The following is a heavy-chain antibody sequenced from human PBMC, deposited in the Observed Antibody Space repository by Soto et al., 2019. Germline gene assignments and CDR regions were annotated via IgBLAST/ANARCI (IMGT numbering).Heavy chain of an antibody. Sequence: SDTLSLTCTVSCGSISSSSYYWVLVRQPPWKGLEWIGGIYYSVSTYYSPSLKSRVTISVDTSKNQFSLKLSSVTAADTAVYYCARRTSRWCDFDYWGQGTLVTVPQ. CDR2: IYYSVST. CDR3: ARRTSRWCDFDY. V-gene: IGHV4-39*01. J-gene: IGHJ4*02. D-gene: IGHD2-8*02. CDR1: CGSISSSSYY.